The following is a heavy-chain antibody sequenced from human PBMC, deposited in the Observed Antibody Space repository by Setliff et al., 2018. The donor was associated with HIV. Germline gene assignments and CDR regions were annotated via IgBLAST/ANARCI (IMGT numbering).Heavy chain of an antibody. CDR3: ARPRVFDSFDV. V-gene: IGHV1-2*02. J-gene: IGHJ3*01. CDR1: GYIFTDYF. CDR2: ISPHNADK. Sequence: GASVKVSCKASGYIFTDYFLHWVRQAPGQGLEWMGWISPHNADKNIPRKFQGRVIMTLDASISTAYLEIPRLTSDDAAVYYCARPRVFDSFDVWGQGTMVTVSS.